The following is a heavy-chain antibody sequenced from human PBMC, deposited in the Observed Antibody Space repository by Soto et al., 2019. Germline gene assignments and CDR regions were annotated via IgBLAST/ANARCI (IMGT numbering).Heavy chain of an antibody. J-gene: IGHJ6*02. CDR1: GGTFSTHA. V-gene: IGHV1-69*13. CDR2: IIPISGTT. D-gene: IGHD2-15*01. Sequence: SVKVSGKASGGTFSTHAIIWVRQAPGHGLEWMGGIIPISGTTYYTQKFQGRVTITADEPTSTAFMELSSLKSDDTAVFYCARGYCSGGNCYSGMDVWGQGTMVTVSS. CDR3: ARGYCSGGNCYSGMDV.